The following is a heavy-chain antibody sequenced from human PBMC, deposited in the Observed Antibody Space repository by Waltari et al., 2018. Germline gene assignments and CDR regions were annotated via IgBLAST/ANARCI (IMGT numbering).Heavy chain of an antibody. CDR3: VRDRTYSDSGAYYDAFDI. CDR1: GFTFNNSW. V-gene: IGHV3-7*03. D-gene: IGHD3-22*01. Sequence: EVQLVESGGGLVQPGGSLSLSCSASGFTFNNSWLTLVRQAPGKGLEWVANINRDGSVKHTVDSVEGRFTISRDNAKNSLYLQMNSLRAEDTAVYYCVRDRTYSDSGAYYDAFDIWGQGAMVTVSS. CDR2: INRDGSVK. J-gene: IGHJ3*02.